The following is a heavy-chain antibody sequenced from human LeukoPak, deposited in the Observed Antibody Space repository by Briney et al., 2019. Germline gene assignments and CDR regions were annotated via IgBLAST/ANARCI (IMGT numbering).Heavy chain of an antibody. V-gene: IGHV1-69*06. D-gene: IGHD3-16*01. Sequence: ASVKVSCKASGGTFSSYAISWVRQAPGQGLEWMGGIIPIFGTANYAQKFRGRVTITAHKSTSTAYTELSSLRSEDTAVYYCASANDSSATPHFDYWGQGTLVTVSS. J-gene: IGHJ4*02. CDR2: IIPIFGTA. CDR1: GGTFSSYA. CDR3: ASANDSSATPHFDY.